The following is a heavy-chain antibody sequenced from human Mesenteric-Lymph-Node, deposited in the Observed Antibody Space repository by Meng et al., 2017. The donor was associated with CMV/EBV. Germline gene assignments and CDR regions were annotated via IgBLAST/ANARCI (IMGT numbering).Heavy chain of an antibody. CDR2: ISGSGGST. CDR3: AKDAQPTYYDFWSGWNAFDI. D-gene: IGHD3-3*01. Sequence: GGSLRLSCAASAFTFNTYAMSWVRQAPGKGLEWVSHISGSGGSTYYADSVKGRFTISRDNSKNTLYLQMNSLRAEDTAVYYCAKDAQPTYYDFWSGWNAFDIWGQGTMVTVSS. J-gene: IGHJ3*02. V-gene: IGHV3-23*01. CDR1: AFTFNTYA.